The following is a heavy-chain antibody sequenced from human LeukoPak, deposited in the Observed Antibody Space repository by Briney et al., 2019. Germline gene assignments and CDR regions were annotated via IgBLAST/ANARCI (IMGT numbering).Heavy chain of an antibody. CDR3: AGYEWELRDWFDP. D-gene: IGHD1-26*01. J-gene: IGHJ5*02. V-gene: IGHV4-61*02. Sequence: SETLSLTCTVSGNSLSSGDNYCSWIRQPAGEGLEWIGRIYTSGTTNYNPSLKSRVTISVDTSKNQFSLKLSSVTAADTAVYYCAGYEWELRDWFDPWGQGTLVTVSS. CDR2: IYTSGTT. CDR1: GNSLSSGDNY.